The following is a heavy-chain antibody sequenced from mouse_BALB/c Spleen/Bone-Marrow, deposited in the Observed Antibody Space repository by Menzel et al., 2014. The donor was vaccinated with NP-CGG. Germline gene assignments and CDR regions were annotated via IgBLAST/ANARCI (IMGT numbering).Heavy chain of an antibody. CDR2: IDPANGNT. CDR1: GFNIKDTY. Sequence: SGAELVKPGASVKLSCTASGFNIKDTYMHWVKQRPEQGLEWIGRIDPANGNTKYDPKFQGKATITADTSSNTPSLQLSSLTSEDTVVYYCANYYFAYSFDSWGQGTTLTVSS. V-gene: IGHV14-3*02. D-gene: IGHD1-1*01. J-gene: IGHJ2*01. CDR3: ANYYFAYSFDS.